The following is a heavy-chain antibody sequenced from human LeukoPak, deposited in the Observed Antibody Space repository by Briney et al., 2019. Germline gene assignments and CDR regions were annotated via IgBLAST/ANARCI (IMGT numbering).Heavy chain of an antibody. J-gene: IGHJ4*02. V-gene: IGHV3-23*01. CDR3: AKGSDYVWGSYRSYFDY. CDR1: GFTFSSYA. Sequence: TGGSLRLSCAASGFTFSSYAMSWVRQAPGKGLEWVSAISGSGGSTYYADSVKGRFTISRDNSKNTLYLQMNSLRADDTAVYYCAKGSDYVWGSYRSYFDYWGQGTLVTVSS. CDR2: ISGSGGST. D-gene: IGHD3-16*02.